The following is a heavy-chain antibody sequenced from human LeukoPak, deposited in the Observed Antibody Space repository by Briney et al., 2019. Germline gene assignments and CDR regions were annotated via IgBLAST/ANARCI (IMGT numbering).Heavy chain of an antibody. CDR1: GVSINSHY. D-gene: IGHD3-10*01. V-gene: IGHV4-59*11. J-gene: IGHJ5*02. CDR2: IYYTVTT. CDR3: ARAGPWQIDP. Sequence: PSETLSLTCIVPGVSINSHYWNWIRQPPGKGLGWIGHIYYTVTTNYNPSLKSRVTISVDRSKNHFSLKLKSVTNADTAVYYCARAGPWQIDPWGQGILVTVSS.